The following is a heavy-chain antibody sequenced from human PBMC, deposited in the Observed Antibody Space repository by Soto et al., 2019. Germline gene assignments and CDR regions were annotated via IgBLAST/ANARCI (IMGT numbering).Heavy chain of an antibody. Sequence: QLQLQESGPGLVKPSETLSLTCTVSGGSISSSIYYWGWIRQPPGEGLEWIGSIYSSGSTYYNPSLKSRVTISVDTSKNQFSLKLSSVTAADTAVYYCAKSNYAAYYFDYWGQGTLVTVSS. J-gene: IGHJ4*02. CDR3: AKSNYAAYYFDY. CDR1: GGSISSSIYY. CDR2: IYSSGST. V-gene: IGHV4-39*01. D-gene: IGHD1-26*01.